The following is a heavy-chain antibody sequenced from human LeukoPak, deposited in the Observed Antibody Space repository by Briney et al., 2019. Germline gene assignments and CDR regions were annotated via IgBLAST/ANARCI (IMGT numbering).Heavy chain of an antibody. CDR1: GFTLSSYS. J-gene: IGHJ4*02. Sequence: GGSLRLSCAASGFTLSSYSMNWVRQAPGKGLEWVSYISSSSSTIYYADSVKGRFTISRDNAKNSLYLQMNSLKVEDSAIYYCATYDSWSGYNIAYWGQGTLVTVSS. V-gene: IGHV3-48*01. D-gene: IGHD3-3*01. CDR2: ISSSSSTI. CDR3: ATYDSWSGYNIAY.